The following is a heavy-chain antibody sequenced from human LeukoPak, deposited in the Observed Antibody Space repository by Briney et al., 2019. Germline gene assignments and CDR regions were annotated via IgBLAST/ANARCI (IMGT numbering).Heavy chain of an antibody. CDR1: GGSMYEHY. D-gene: IGHD6-13*01. Sequence: SETLSLTCTVSGGSMYEHYWSWIRQPPGKGLEWIGYIYYSGSTNYNPSLKSRVTISVDTSKNQFSLKLSSVTAADTAVYYCARLNSSSWYPDYWGQGTLVTVSS. J-gene: IGHJ4*02. CDR2: IYYSGST. V-gene: IGHV4-59*08. CDR3: ARLNSSSWYPDY.